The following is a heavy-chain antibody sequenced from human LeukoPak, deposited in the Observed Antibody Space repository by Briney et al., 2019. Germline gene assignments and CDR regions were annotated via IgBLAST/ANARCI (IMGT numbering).Heavy chain of an antibody. CDR2: ISGSGGST. Sequence: GGSLRLSCAASGFTFSSYAMSWVRQAPGKGLEWVSAISGSGGSTYYADSVKGRFTISRDNSKNTLSLQMNSLRAEDTAVYYCARHPSSSWSNWFDPWGQGTLVTVSS. CDR1: GFTFSSYA. D-gene: IGHD6-13*01. V-gene: IGHV3-23*01. J-gene: IGHJ5*02. CDR3: ARHPSSSWSNWFDP.